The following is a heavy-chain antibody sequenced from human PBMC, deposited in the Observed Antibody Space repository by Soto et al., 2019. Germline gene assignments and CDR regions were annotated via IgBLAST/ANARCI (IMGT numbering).Heavy chain of an antibody. J-gene: IGHJ4*02. CDR1: GFSFRNYW. Sequence: GGSLRLSCAASGFSFRNYWMSWVRQAPGKGLEWVLSIKHDGSETYSVDSVKGRSTSSRDNAENSVYLQMHSLRAEDTAVYFCAKGYGYYFDSWGQGTLVTVSS. V-gene: IGHV3-7*03. CDR3: AKGYGYYFDS. D-gene: IGHD4-17*01. CDR2: IKHDGSET.